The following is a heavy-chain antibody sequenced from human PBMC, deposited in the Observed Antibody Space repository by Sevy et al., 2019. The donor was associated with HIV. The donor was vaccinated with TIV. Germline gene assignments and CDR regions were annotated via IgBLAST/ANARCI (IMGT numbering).Heavy chain of an antibody. V-gene: IGHV1-2*02. CDR1: GYTFTGYY. CDR3: ARDLGEVRGVISPYFDY. Sequence: VSVKVSCKASGYTFTGYYMHWVRQAPGQGLEWMGWINPNSGGTNYAQNFQGRVTMTRDTSISTAYMVLSRLRSDDTAVYYCARDLGEVRGVISPYFDYWGQGTLVTVSS. D-gene: IGHD3-10*01. J-gene: IGHJ4*02. CDR2: INPNSGGT.